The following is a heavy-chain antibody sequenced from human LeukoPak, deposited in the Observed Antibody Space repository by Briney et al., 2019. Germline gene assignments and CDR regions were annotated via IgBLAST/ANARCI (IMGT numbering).Heavy chain of an antibody. CDR3: ARRAASDCLTATCNGGLYFMDV. J-gene: IGHJ6*02. D-gene: IGHD3-16*01. CDR2: VSNDGSKK. Sequence: PGGSLRLSCVVSGFPFTYYSMHWVRQAPGKGLEWVALVSNDGSKKNYADSVKGRFTISRDNSKRILYLQMSNLRADDTALYYCARRAASDCLTATCNGGLYFMDVWGQGTTVTVSS. CDR1: GFPFTYYS. V-gene: IGHV3-30*04.